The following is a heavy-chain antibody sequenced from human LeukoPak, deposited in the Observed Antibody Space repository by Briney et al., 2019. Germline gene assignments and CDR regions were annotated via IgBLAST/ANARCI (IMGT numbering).Heavy chain of an antibody. Sequence: GGSLRLSCAASGFTFSSYSMNWVRQAPGKGLEWVSSISSSSYIYYADSVKGRFTISRDNAKNSLYLQMNSLRAEDTAVYYCARGIRDVLLWFGESLAAFDIWGQGTMVTVSS. D-gene: IGHD3-10*01. V-gene: IGHV3-21*01. J-gene: IGHJ3*02. CDR2: ISSSSYI. CDR1: GFTFSSYS. CDR3: ARGIRDVLLWFGESLAAFDI.